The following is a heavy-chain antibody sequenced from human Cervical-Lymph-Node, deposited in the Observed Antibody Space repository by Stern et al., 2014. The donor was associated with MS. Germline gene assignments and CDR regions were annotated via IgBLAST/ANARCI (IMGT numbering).Heavy chain of an antibody. CDR3: ARDNFEYSTESFDY. Sequence: EVQLVESGGGLVKPGGSLRLSCAASGFTFSSYSMNWVRQAPGQGLEWVSSISSSSSYIYYADSVKGRFTISRDNAKNSLYLQMNSLRAEDTAVYYCARDNFEYSTESFDYWGQGTLVTVSS. V-gene: IGHV3-21*01. D-gene: IGHD6-6*01. J-gene: IGHJ4*02. CDR1: GFTFSSYS. CDR2: ISSSSSYI.